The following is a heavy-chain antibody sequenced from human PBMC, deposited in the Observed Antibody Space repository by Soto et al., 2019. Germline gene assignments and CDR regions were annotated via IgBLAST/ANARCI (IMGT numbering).Heavy chain of an antibody. Sequence: QITLRESGPTLVRPTQTLTLTCTFSGFSLNTDEVSVSWIRQPPGKAPEWLALINWDDDKRYKPSLKNRVTITTDPSKNQVVLTMSNMSPVDTPMYYCAKGRAEWADCDFWGQGTPVTVSS. D-gene: IGHD1-26*01. CDR3: AKGRAEWADCDF. CDR2: INWDDDK. CDR1: GFSLNTDEVS. J-gene: IGHJ4*02. V-gene: IGHV2-5*02.